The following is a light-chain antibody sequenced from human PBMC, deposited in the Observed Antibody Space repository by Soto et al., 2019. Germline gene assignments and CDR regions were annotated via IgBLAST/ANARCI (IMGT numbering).Light chain of an antibody. CDR1: SSDVGAYNF. CDR2: EVS. CDR3: APLTTTSFV. Sequence: QSVLTQPASVSGSPGQSITISCTGTSSDVGAYNFVSWYQHHPDKAPKLMISEVSNRPSGVSDRFSGSKSGNTASLTISGLQDEDEADYYCAPLTTTSFVFGTGTKVTVL. J-gene: IGLJ1*01. V-gene: IGLV2-14*01.